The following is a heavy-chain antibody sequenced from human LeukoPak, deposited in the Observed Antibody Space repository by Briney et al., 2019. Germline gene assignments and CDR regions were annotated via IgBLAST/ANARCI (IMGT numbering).Heavy chain of an antibody. CDR2: ISAHTGNT. J-gene: IGHJ4*02. V-gene: IGHV1-18*01. Sequence: GASVKVSCKASGYTFTTFGVSWVRQAPGQGLEWVGWISAHTGNTNYAQKFQGRVTLTTDTSTSTAYMELRSLRSDDTAVYYCARSFYDFDYWGQGTLVTVSS. D-gene: IGHD1-26*01. CDR1: GYTFTTFG. CDR3: ARSFYDFDY.